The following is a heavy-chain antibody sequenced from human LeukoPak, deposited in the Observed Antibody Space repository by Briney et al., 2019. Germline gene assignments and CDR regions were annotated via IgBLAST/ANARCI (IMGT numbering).Heavy chain of an antibody. CDR1: GFTLSSYG. CDR2: RSYDGSNK. CDR3: AKDPGGSSIAVAGPLRKDY. Sequence: GRSLRLSCAASGFTLSSYGMHWVRQAPGKGLVWVAVRSYDGSNKYYADSVKGRFTISRDNSKNTMYLQMNSLRAEDTAVYYCAKDPGGSSIAVAGPLRKDYWGQGTLVTVSS. D-gene: IGHD6-19*01. V-gene: IGHV3-30*18. J-gene: IGHJ4*02.